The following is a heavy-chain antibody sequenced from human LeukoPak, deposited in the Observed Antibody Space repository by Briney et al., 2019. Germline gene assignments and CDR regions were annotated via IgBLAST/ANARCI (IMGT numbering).Heavy chain of an antibody. CDR2: ISWNSGSI. CDR3: AKDPDYYASGGFDP. V-gene: IGHV3-9*01. J-gene: IGHJ5*02. CDR1: GFTFDDYG. Sequence: GGSLRLSCAASGFTFDDYGMSWVRQAPGKGLEWVSGISWNSGSIGYADSVKGRFTISRDNAKNSLYLQMNSLRAEDTALYYCAKDPDYYASGGFDPWGQGTLVTVSS. D-gene: IGHD3-10*01.